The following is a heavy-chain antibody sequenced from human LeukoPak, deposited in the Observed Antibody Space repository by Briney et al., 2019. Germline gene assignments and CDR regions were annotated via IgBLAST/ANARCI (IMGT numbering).Heavy chain of an antibody. CDR1: GFPFSHFA. V-gene: IGHV3-23*01. D-gene: IGHD6-19*01. CDR3: AKDRGSDWTAFDY. CDR2: ISGNGGST. J-gene: IGHJ4*02. Sequence: GGSLRLSCGASGFPFSHFAMTWVRQTPGKGLEWVSVISGNGGSTYYADSVKGRFTISRDNSKNALYLQMNNVRVEDTAVYYCAKDRGSDWTAFDYWGQGTLVTVSA.